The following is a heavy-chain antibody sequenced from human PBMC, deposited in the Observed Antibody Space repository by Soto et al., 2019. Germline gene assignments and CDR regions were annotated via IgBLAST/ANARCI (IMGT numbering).Heavy chain of an antibody. CDR3: TTGSRGGYYSMY. CDR1: GFTFSNAW. CDR2: IKSKTDEGTT. Sequence: EVQLVESGGGLVKPGGSLRLSCAASGFTFSNAWMSWVRQAPGKGLEWVGRIKSKTDEGTTDYAAPVKGRFTISRDDSKHTLYLQMNSLKTEDTAVYYCTTGSRGGYYSMYWGQGTLVTVSS. J-gene: IGHJ4*02. V-gene: IGHV3-15*01. D-gene: IGHD3-22*01.